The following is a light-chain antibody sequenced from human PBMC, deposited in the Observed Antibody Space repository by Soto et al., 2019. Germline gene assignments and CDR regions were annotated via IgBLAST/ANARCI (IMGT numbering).Light chain of an antibody. V-gene: IGKV3-15*01. CDR2: GAS. CDR3: QQYNGWLWT. J-gene: IGKJ1*01. CDR1: QSVSSK. Sequence: EIVLTQSPGTLSLSPWEGATLSCRASQSVSSKLAWYQQKPGQAPRLLIYGASTRATGIPARFSGSGSGTEFTLIISSLQSEDSAVYYCQQYNGWLWTFGQGTKVDI.